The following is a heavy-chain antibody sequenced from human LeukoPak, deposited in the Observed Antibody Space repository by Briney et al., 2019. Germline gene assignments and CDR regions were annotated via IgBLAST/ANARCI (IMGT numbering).Heavy chain of an antibody. J-gene: IGHJ4*02. Sequence: GGSLRLSCTASGFTFSSYSMNWVRQAPGKGLEWVSSISSGSTYIYYAASVKGRFTVSRDNAQNSLYLQMNSLRAEDTAVYYCARRAYGDDSFDYWGQGTLVTVSS. D-gene: IGHD4-17*01. CDR2: ISSGSTYI. CDR1: GFTFSSYS. V-gene: IGHV3-21*01. CDR3: ARRAYGDDSFDY.